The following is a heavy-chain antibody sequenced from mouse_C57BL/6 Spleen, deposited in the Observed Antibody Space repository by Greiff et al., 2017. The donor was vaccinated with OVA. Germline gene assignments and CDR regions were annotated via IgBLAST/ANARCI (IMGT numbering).Heavy chain of an antibody. V-gene: IGHV1-55*01. D-gene: IGHD2-3*01. CDR2: IYPGSGST. CDR3: AREGWLPFAY. Sequence: QVQLQQSGAELVKPGASVQMSCKASGYTFTSYWITWVKPRPGQGLEWIGDIYPGSGSTNYNAKFKSKATLTVDKSSSTAYMQLSSLTSEDSAVYYCAREGWLPFAYWGQGTLVTVSA. J-gene: IGHJ3*01. CDR1: GYTFTSYW.